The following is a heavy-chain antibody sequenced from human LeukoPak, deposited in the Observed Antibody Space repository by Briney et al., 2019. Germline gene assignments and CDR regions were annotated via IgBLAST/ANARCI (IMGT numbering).Heavy chain of an antibody. Sequence: PGGSLRLSCAASGFTFSSYAMSWVRQAPGKGLEWVSAISGSGGSTYYADSVKGRFTISRDNSKNTLYLQMNSLRAEDTAVYYCAKCSPDYYGSGSYYFDYWGQGTLVTVSS. CDR1: GFTFSSYA. CDR3: AKCSPDYYGSGSYYFDY. J-gene: IGHJ4*02. D-gene: IGHD3-10*01. V-gene: IGHV3-23*01. CDR2: ISGSGGST.